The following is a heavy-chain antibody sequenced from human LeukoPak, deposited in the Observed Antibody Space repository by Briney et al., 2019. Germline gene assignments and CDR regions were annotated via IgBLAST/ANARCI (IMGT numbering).Heavy chain of an antibody. J-gene: IGHJ5*02. CDR3: ARDKTSGISGPFDH. Sequence: GGSLRLSCAASRFTFSYYWMSWVRQAPGKGLEWVANIKQDGSETYYVDSVKGRFTISRDNAKNSLYLQMNSLRLEDTAFYYCARDKTSGISGPFDHWGQGTLVTVSS. CDR2: IKQDGSET. D-gene: IGHD6-13*01. V-gene: IGHV3-7*03. CDR1: RFTFSYYW.